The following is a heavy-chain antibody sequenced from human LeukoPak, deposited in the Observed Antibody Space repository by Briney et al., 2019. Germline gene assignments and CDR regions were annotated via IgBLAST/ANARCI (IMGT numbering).Heavy chain of an antibody. J-gene: IGHJ2*01. CDR2: MNNDGSGT. CDR1: GLTLSNYW. D-gene: IGHD2-21*01. CDR3: AREIMVSREWYFDL. V-gene: IGHV3-74*01. Sequence: LGGSLRLSCAASGLTLSNYWMHWVRQAPGKGLVWVSRMNNDGSGTTYADSVRGRFTISRDNAKNTLYLQMNSLRVEDTAVYFCAREIMVSREWYFDLWGRGTLVTVAS.